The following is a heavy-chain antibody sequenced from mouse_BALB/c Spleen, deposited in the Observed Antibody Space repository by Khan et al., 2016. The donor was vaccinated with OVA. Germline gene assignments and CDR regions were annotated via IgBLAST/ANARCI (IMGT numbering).Heavy chain of an antibody. D-gene: IGHD1-1*02. CDR1: GFSLTDYG. J-gene: IGHJ4*01. CDR3: AKLLWSHYYAMDY. V-gene: IGHV2-6-5*01. Sequence: QVQLKESGPGLVAPSQSLSITCTVSGFSLTDYGVGWIRQPPGKGLEWLGVIWGGGTTHYISALKSRLSISKDNSKSQVFLKMNSLQTDDTAMYYCAKLLWSHYYAMDYWGQGTSVTVSS. CDR2: IWGGGTT.